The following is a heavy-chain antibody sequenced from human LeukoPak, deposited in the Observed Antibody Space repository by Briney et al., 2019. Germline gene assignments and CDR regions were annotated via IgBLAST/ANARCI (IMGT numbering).Heavy chain of an antibody. CDR1: GGSISSGSYY. Sequence: SETLSLTCTVSGGSISSGSYYWTWIRQPAGKGLEWIGRISNSGTTNYNPSLKSRVTISVDKSKNQFSLKLSSVTAADTAVYYCARDSSSRDGFDCWGQGTLVTVSS. D-gene: IGHD2-21*02. CDR3: ARDSSSRDGFDC. J-gene: IGHJ4*02. CDR2: ISNSGTT. V-gene: IGHV4-61*02.